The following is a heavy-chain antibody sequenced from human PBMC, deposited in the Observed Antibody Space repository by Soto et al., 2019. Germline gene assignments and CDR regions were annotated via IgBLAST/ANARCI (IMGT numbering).Heavy chain of an antibody. V-gene: IGHV3-30*03. D-gene: IGHD4-4*01. CDR2: ISYDGSNK. CDR1: GCTFSSYG. J-gene: IGHJ4*02. Sequence: GGSLRLSCAASGCTFSSYGMHWVRQAPGKGLEWVAVISYDGSNKYYADSVKGRFTISRDNSKNTLYLQMNSLRAEDTAVYYCAGYSNYAGLFDYWGQGTLVTVSS. CDR3: AGYSNYAGLFDY.